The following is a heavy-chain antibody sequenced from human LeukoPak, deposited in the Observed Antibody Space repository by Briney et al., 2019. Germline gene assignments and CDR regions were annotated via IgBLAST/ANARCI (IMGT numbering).Heavy chain of an antibody. CDR3: ARMRRIAARTFDY. V-gene: IGHV4-34*01. CDR1: GGSFSGYY. CDR2: INHSGST. D-gene: IGHD6-6*01. J-gene: IGHJ4*02. Sequence: PETLSLTCAVYGGSFSGYYWSWIRQPPGKGLEWIGEINHSGSTNYNPSLKSRVTISVDTSKNQFSLKLSSVTAADTAVYYCARMRRIAARTFDYWGQGTLVTVSS.